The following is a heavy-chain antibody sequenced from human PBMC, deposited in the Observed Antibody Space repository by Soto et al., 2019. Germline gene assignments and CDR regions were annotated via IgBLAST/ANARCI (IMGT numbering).Heavy chain of an antibody. V-gene: IGHV1-69*13. CDR2: IIPIFGTA. CDR1: GGTFSSYA. Sequence: SVKVSCKASGGTFSSYAISWVRQAPGQGLEWMGGIIPIFGTANYAQKFQGRVTITADESTSTAYMELSSLRSEDTAVYYCARVYGDVFGDAFDIWGQGTMVTVSS. CDR3: ARVYGDVFGDAFDI. J-gene: IGHJ3*02. D-gene: IGHD4-17*01.